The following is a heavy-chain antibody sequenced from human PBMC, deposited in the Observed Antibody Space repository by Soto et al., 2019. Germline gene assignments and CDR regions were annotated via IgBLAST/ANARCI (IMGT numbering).Heavy chain of an antibody. V-gene: IGHV6-1*01. CDR3: PEITGFRGMEV. J-gene: IGHJ6*02. Sequence: PSQTLSLTCAISGYSVSSNSAALNWISQSPSRGLEWLGRTYYKSKWNNDYALSVKSRITINPDTSKNQFSLHLYSVTPEDTPVYYCPEITGFRGMEVSGQGTTVTVSS. CDR2: TYYKSKWNN. D-gene: IGHD3-10*01. CDR1: GYSVSSNSAA.